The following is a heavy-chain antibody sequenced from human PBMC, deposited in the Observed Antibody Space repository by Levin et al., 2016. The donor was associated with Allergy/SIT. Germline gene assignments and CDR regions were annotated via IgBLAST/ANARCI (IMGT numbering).Heavy chain of an antibody. CDR3: ARRRQIVGATGYYYYYMDV. J-gene: IGHJ6*03. D-gene: IGHD1-26*01. V-gene: IGHV1-18*04. CDR1: GYTFTSYG. Sequence: ASVKVSCKASGYTFTSYGISWVRQAPGQGLEWMGWISAYNGNTNYAQKLQGRVTMTTDTSTSTAYMELRSLRSDDTAVYYCARRRQIVGATGYYYYYMDVWGKGTTVTVSS. CDR2: ISAYNGNT.